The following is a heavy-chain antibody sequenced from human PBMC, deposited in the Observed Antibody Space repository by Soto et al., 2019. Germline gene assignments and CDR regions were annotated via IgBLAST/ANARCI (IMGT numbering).Heavy chain of an antibody. J-gene: IGHJ6*02. CDR3: ARRGYNWNLYYYYGMDV. CDR1: GYSFTSYW. CDR2: IYPGDSDT. D-gene: IGHD1-20*01. V-gene: IGHV5-51*01. Sequence: PGESLKISCKGSGYSFTSYWIGWVRQMPGKGLEWMGIIYPGDSDTRYSPSFQGQVTISADKSISTAYLQWSSLKASDTAMYYCARRGYNWNLYYYYGMDVWGQGTTVTVSS.